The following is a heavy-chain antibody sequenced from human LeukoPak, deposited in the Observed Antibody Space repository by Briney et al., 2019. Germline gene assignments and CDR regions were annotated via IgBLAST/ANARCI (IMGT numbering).Heavy chain of an antibody. D-gene: IGHD3-16*01. J-gene: IGHJ4*02. CDR3: ARHGGFYFDH. V-gene: IGHV4-34*01. Sequence: SETLSLTCGSLSGYYWSWIRQPPGKGLEWIGQIQQSGHTIYNPSLMSRVTISIDTSKNQFSLILTSVTAADTAVYYCARHGGFYFDHWGQGTLVTVSS. CDR2: IQQSGHT. CDR1: SLSGYY.